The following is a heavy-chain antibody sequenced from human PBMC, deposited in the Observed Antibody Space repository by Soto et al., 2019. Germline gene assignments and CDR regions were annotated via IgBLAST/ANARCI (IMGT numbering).Heavy chain of an antibody. CDR3: ARAGIAAAGKNNWFDP. CDR1: GYTFTSYG. D-gene: IGHD6-13*01. Sequence: ASVKVSCKASGYTFTSYGISWVRQAPGQGLEWMGWISAYNGNTNYAQKLQGRVTMTTDTSTSTAYMELRGLRSDDTAVYYCARAGIAAAGKNNWFDPWGQGTLVTVSS. V-gene: IGHV1-18*01. CDR2: ISAYNGNT. J-gene: IGHJ5*02.